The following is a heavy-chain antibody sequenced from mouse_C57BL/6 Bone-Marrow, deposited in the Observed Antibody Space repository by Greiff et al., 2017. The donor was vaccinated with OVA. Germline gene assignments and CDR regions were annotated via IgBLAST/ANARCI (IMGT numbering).Heavy chain of an antibody. J-gene: IGHJ2*01. V-gene: IGHV1-15*01. CDR3: KVGARYLDY. CDR2: IDPDTGGT. CDR1: GYTFTDYE. Sequence: LVESGAELVRPGASVTLSCKASGYTFTDYEMHWVKQTPVHGLEWIGAIDPDTGGTAYNQKFKGKAILTADKSSSTAYMELRSLTSEDSAVYDCKVGARYLDYWGQGTTLTVAS. D-gene: IGHD1-1*01.